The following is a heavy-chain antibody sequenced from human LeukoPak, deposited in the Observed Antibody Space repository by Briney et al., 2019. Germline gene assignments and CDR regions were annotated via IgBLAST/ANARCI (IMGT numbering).Heavy chain of an antibody. Sequence: GASVKVSCKASGYTFTSYGITWVRQAPGQGLEWMGWISAYNGNTNYAQKLQGRVAMTTDTSTNTAYMELRSLRSDDTAVYYCARADIRAIASSGWYGFDFWGQGTLVTVSS. CDR3: ARADIRAIASSGWYGFDF. J-gene: IGHJ4*02. CDR2: ISAYNGNT. V-gene: IGHV1-18*01. D-gene: IGHD6-19*01. CDR1: GYTFTSYG.